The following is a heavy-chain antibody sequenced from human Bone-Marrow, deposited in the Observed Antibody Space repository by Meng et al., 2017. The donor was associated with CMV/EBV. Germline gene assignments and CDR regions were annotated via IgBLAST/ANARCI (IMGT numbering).Heavy chain of an antibody. J-gene: IGHJ5*02. V-gene: IGHV1-69*10. D-gene: IGHD6-19*01. CDR3: ASGNYQSRVAVAGTTNWFDP. Sequence: SVKVSCKASGGTFSSYAISWVRQAPGQGLEWMGGIIPILGIANYAQKFQGRVTITTDESTSTAYMELSSLRSEDTAVYYCASGNYQSRVAVAGTTNWFDPCGQGTLVTVSS. CDR1: GGTFSSYA. CDR2: IIPILGIA.